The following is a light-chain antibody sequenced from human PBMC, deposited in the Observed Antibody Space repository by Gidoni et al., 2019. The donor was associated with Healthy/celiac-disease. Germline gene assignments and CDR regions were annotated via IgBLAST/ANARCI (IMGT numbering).Light chain of an antibody. J-gene: IGLJ2*01. CDR3: QAWDSSTVV. Sequence: EVKQPPSVSVSPGQTASITCSGDKLGDKYACWYQQQPGQSPVLVIYQDSKRPSGIPERISGSNSGNTATLTISGTQPMDEADYYCQAWDSSTVVFGGGTKLTVL. CDR1: KLGDKY. V-gene: IGLV3-1*01. CDR2: QDS.